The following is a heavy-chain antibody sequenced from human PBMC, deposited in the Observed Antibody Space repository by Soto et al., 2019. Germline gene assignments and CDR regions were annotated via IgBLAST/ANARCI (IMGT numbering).Heavy chain of an antibody. Sequence: QVQLVQSGAEVKKPGSSVKVSCKASGGTFSNYAITWVRQAPGQGLEWVARIIPIFVSTKVAQKFQGRVTITADESTTTAYMELSGLRSDDTAVYYCAKDGGADGYFGNWLDHWGQGTLVTVSS. CDR3: AKDGGADGYFGNWLDH. CDR1: GGTFSNYA. V-gene: IGHV1-69*15. J-gene: IGHJ5*02. CDR2: IIPIFVST. D-gene: IGHD5-12*01.